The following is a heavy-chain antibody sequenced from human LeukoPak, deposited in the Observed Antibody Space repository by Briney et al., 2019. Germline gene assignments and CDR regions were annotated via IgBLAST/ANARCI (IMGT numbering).Heavy chain of an antibody. CDR1: VFILSSHT. D-gene: IGHD3-10*01. V-gene: IGHV3-21*01. Sequence: GWSLRLSCASSVFILSSHTMNGVRQAPGKGLEGVSFISSSSSNIFSADSVKGRFTISRDNAKNSLYLQMNSLRAEDTAVYYCARDAYYGSGSYYDYWGQGTLVTVSS. CDR3: ARDAYYGSGSYYDY. J-gene: IGHJ4*02. CDR2: ISSSSSNI.